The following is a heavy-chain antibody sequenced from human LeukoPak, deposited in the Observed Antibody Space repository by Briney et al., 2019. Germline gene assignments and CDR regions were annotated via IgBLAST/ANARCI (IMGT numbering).Heavy chain of an antibody. D-gene: IGHD3-10*01. J-gene: IGHJ5*02. CDR1: GFIFSSYS. CDR3: HTHYYGSGSLSWLHP. V-gene: IGHV3-21*01. Sequence: GGSLRLSCAASGFIFSSYSMNWVRQPPGKGLEWVSSIISSRDYIYYADSVRGRFTISRDNAKNSLYLQMNRLRAEDTAVYHCHTHYYGSGSLSWLHPWGEGPLVTVSS. CDR2: IISSRDYI.